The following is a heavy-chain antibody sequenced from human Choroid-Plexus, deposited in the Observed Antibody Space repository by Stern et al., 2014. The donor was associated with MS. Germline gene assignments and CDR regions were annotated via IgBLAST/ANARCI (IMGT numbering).Heavy chain of an antibody. CDR3: VRERCINTRCYGGRFGYYYYGMDV. CDR1: GGSFSGYY. V-gene: IGHV4-34*01. D-gene: IGHD2-2*01. CDR2: IDRGGDP. J-gene: IGHJ6*02. Sequence: QVQLQQWGAGLLKPSETLSLTCAVYGGSFSGYYWSWIRQSPGQGLEWIGEIDRGGDPHYNPPLTSRIPTSVDRATKHHCLNPMAVTAADTAIYYCVRERCINTRCYGGRFGYYYYGMDVWGQGTTVTVSS.